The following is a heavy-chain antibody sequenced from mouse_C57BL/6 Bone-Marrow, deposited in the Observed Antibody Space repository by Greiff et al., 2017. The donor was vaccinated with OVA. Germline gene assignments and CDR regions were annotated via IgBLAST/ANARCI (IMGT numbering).Heavy chain of an antibody. D-gene: IGHD1-1*01. CDR1: GYAFSSSW. CDR2: IYPGDGDT. J-gene: IGHJ4*01. CDR3: ARTTVVDYAMDD. V-gene: IGHV1-82*01. Sequence: QVQLQQSGPELVKPGASVKISCKASGYAFSSSWMNWVKQRPGKGLEWIGRIYPGDGDTNYNGKFKGKATLTADKSSSTAYMQLSSLTSEDSAVYFCARTTVVDYAMDDWGQGTSVTVSS.